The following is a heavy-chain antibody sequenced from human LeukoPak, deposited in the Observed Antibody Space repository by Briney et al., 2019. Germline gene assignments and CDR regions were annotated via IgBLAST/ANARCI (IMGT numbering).Heavy chain of an antibody. CDR3: GKDITAGGLDN. J-gene: IGHJ4*02. Sequence: PSETLSLTCTVSGDSISNYYWSWIRQPAGKGLEWIGRIYTSGSTNYNPSLKSRVTVSVDTSKNQFSLKLSSVTAADTAVYYCGKDITAGGLDNWGQGTLVTVSS. CDR1: GDSISNYY. CDR2: IYTSGST. D-gene: IGHD6-13*01. V-gene: IGHV4-4*07.